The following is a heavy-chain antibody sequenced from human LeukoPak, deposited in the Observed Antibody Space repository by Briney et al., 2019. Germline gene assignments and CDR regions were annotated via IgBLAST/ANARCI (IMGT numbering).Heavy chain of an antibody. CDR3: ARDPSAFAGYFDL. CDR1: GFAFSRYW. J-gene: IGHJ4*02. CDR2: IEGDGSST. Sequence: GGSLRLSCAASGFAFSRYWMHWVRQAPGKGPVWVSRIEGDGSSTTYADYVKGRFTISRDNAKNTLYLQMNSLRAEDTAVYFCARDPSAFAGYFDLWGQGTLVTASS. V-gene: IGHV3-74*01. D-gene: IGHD3-10*01.